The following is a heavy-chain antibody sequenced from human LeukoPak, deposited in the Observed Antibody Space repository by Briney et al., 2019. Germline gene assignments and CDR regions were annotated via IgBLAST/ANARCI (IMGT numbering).Heavy chain of an antibody. CDR1: GYTFTGYY. CDR3: ARDLSDSSSWYWFDP. V-gene: IGHV1-2*02. CDR2: INPNSGGA. J-gene: IGHJ5*02. D-gene: IGHD6-13*01. Sequence: ASVKVSCKASGYTFTGYYMHWVRQAPGQGLEWMGWINPNSGGANYAQKFQGRVIMTRDTSISTAYMELSRLRSDDTAVYYCARDLSDSSSWYWFDPWGQGTLVTVSS.